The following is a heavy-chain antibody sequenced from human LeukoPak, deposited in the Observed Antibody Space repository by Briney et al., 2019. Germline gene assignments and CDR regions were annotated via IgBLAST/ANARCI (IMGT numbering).Heavy chain of an antibody. Sequence: SETLSLACAVYGGSFSGYYWSWIRQPPGKGLEWIGEINHSGSTNYNPSLKSRVTISVDTSKNQFSLKLSSVTAADTAVYYCARNSNLLLWFGELLRNELKNWFGPWGQGTLVTVSS. J-gene: IGHJ5*02. CDR2: INHSGST. V-gene: IGHV4-34*01. D-gene: IGHD3-10*01. CDR1: GGSFSGYY. CDR3: ARNSNLLLWFGELLRNELKNWFGP.